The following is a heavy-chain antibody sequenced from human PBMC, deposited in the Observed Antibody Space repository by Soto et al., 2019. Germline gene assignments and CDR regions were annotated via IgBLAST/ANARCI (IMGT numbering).Heavy chain of an antibody. V-gene: IGHV1-3*01. J-gene: IGHJ5*02. Sequence: ASVKVSCKASGYSFPSYGIHWVRQAPGQRLEWMGWINAANGDTIYSPTFQGRVTITRDTAASTAYLERSSLRFEDTAVYYCVRRSVSATGIVWFDPRGQGTLVTVPS. CDR3: VRRSVSATGIVWFDP. CDR2: INAANGDT. D-gene: IGHD6-13*01. CDR1: GYSFPSYG.